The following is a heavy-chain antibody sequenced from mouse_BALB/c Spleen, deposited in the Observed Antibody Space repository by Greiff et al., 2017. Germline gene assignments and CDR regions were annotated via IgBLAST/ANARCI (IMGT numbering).Heavy chain of an antibody. D-gene: IGHD1-1*01. J-gene: IGHJ1*01. CDR2: IDPSDSYN. CDR1: GYTFPSYW. Sequence: QVQLQQSGAELVKPGASVKLSCKASGYTFPSYWMHWVKQRPGQGLEWIGEIDPSDSYNNYNQKFKGKATLPVDKSSSTAYMQLSSLTSEDSAVYYSARGTVVATRYFDVWGAGTTVTVSS. V-gene: IGHV1-69*02. CDR3: ARGTVVATRYFDV.